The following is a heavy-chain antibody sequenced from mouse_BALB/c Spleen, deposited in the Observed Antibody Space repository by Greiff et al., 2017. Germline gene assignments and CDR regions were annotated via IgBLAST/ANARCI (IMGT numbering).Heavy chain of an antibody. Sequence: QVQLQQSGAELVRPGVSVKISCKGSGYTFTDYAMHWVKQSHAKSLEWIGVISTYYGDASYNQKFKGKATMTVDKSSSTAYMELARLTSEDSAIYYCARGGEDLEFAYWGQGTLVTVSA. CDR1: GYTFTDYA. CDR3: ARGGEDLEFAY. V-gene: IGHV1S137*01. CDR2: ISTYYGDA. J-gene: IGHJ3*01.